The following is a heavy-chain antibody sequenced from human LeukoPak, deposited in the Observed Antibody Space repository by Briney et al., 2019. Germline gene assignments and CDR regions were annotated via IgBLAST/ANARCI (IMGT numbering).Heavy chain of an antibody. CDR2: INWNGGST. V-gene: IGHV3-20*04. D-gene: IGHD5-18*01. J-gene: IGHJ4*02. Sequence: GGSLRLSCAASGFTFDDYGMSWVRQAPGKGLEWVSGINWNGGSTGYADSVKGRFTISRDNAKNSLYLQMNSLRAEDTALYYCARGRRAWIQGGYYFDYWGQGTLVTVSS. CDR3: ARGRRAWIQGGYYFDY. CDR1: GFTFDDYG.